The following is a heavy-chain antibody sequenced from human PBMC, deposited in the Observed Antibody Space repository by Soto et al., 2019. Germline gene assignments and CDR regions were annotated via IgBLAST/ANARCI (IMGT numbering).Heavy chain of an antibody. CDR1: GGSVSRSSYY. D-gene: IGHD3-9*01. CDR3: GRLEGLATISYYFDY. CDR2: VYYSGST. Sequence: PSETLSFTCTVSGGSVSRSSYYWGWVRQPPGKGLEWIGSVYYSGSTYYNPSLESRVTISVDKSKNQFSLKLISLSAADTAVYFCGRLEGLATISYYFDYWGKADLVTASS. V-gene: IGHV4-39*01. J-gene: IGHJ4*02.